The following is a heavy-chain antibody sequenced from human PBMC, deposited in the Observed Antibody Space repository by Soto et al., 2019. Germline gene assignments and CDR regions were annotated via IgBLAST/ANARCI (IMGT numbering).Heavy chain of an antibody. J-gene: IGHJ6*02. V-gene: IGHV3-48*02. CDR1: GFTFSAYS. Sequence: LKLVESGGGLVQPGGSLRLSCVASGFTFSAYSMNWVRQAPGRGLEWVSYISGRSSSSTIYDADSVKGRFTISRDDAKNSLYLQMNSLRDEDTAVYYCAREGAVEGTGYYYGMDVWGQGTTVTVSS. CDR3: AREGAVEGTGYYYGMDV. CDR2: ISGRSSSSTI. D-gene: IGHD6-19*01.